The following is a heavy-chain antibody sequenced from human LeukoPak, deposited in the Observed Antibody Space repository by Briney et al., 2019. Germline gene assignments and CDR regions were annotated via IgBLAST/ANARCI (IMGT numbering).Heavy chain of an antibody. J-gene: IGHJ6*02. V-gene: IGHV3-7*03. D-gene: IGHD3-16*01. CDR3: ARGGGLDV. Sequence: LSGGSLRLSCAASGFTFSSYWMNWARQAPGKGLEWVASINHSGNVNYYVDSVKGRFTISGDNAKNSLYLQMSNLRAEDTAVYFCARGGGLDVWGQGATVTVSS. CDR1: GFTFSSYW. CDR2: INHSGNVN.